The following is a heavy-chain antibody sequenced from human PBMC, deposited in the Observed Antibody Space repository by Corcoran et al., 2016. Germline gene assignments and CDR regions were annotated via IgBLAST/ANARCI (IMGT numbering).Heavy chain of an antibody. CDR3: ARVVNPAEVADYGMDV. CDR1: GFTFSSYG. D-gene: IGHD2-15*01. CDR2: IWYDGSNK. V-gene: IGHV3-33*01. J-gene: IGHJ6*02. Sequence: QVQLVESGGGVVQPGRSLRLSCAASGFTFSSYGMHWVRQAPGKGLEWVAVIWYDGSNKYYADSVKGRFTISRDNSKNTLYLQMNSLRAEDTAVYYCARVVNPAEVADYGMDVWGQGTTVTVSS.